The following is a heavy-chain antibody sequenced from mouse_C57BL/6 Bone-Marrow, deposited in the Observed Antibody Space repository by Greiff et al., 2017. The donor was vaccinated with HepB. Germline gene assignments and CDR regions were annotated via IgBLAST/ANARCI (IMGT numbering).Heavy chain of an antibody. Sequence: EVQLQQSGAELVKPGASVKLSCTASGFNIKDYYMHWVKQRTEQGLEWIGRIDPEDGETKYAPKFQGKATITADTSSNTAYLRLSSLTSEDTAVYYCARSHFYYGSSLDWYFDVWGTGTTVTVSS. CDR3: ARSHFYYGSSLDWYFDV. V-gene: IGHV14-2*01. J-gene: IGHJ1*03. CDR1: GFNIKDYY. D-gene: IGHD1-1*01. CDR2: IDPEDGET.